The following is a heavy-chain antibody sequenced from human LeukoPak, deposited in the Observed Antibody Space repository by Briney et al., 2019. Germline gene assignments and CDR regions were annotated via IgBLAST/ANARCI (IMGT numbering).Heavy chain of an antibody. D-gene: IGHD4-17*01. CDR1: GYTFTSYD. CDR2: ISAYNGNT. Sequence: SVKVSCKASGYTFTSYDINWVRQAPGQGLEWMGWISAYNGNTNYAQKLQGRVTMTTDTSTSTAYMELRSLRSDDTAVYYCARATVTGVFDYWGQGTLVTVSS. V-gene: IGHV1-18*01. CDR3: ARATVTGVFDY. J-gene: IGHJ4*02.